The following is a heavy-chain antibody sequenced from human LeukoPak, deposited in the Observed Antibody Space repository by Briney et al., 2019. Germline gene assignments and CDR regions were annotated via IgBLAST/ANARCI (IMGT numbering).Heavy chain of an antibody. CDR2: INHSGST. Sequence: SETLSLTCAVYGGSFSGYYWSWIRQPPGKGLKWIGEINHSGSTNYNPSLKSRVTISVDTSKNQFSLKLSSVTAADTAVYYCARWSTYYDILTGKRRFFDYWGQGTLVTVSS. CDR1: GGSFSGYY. D-gene: IGHD3-9*01. J-gene: IGHJ4*02. CDR3: ARWSTYYDILTGKRRFFDY. V-gene: IGHV4-34*01.